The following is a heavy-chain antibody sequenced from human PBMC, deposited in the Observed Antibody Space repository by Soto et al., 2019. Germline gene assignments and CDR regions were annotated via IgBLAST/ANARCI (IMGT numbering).Heavy chain of an antibody. CDR2: INPNSGGT. J-gene: IGHJ5*02. V-gene: IGHV1-2*02. D-gene: IGHD5-12*01. CDR1: GYTFTGYY. CDR3: ALHSGYDQKDRP. Sequence: ASVKVSCKASGYTFTGYYMHWVRQAPGQGLEWMGWINPNSGGTNYAQKFQGRVTMTRDTSISTAYMELSRLRSDDTAVYYCALHSGYDQKDRPWGQGTLVTVSS.